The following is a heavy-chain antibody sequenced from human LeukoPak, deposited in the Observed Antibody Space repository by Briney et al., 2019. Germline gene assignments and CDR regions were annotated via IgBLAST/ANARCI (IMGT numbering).Heavy chain of an antibody. Sequence: SETLSLTCTVSGGSISSYYWSWIRQPPGKGLEWIGYIYYSGSTNYNPSLKSGVTISVDTSKNHFSLKLSSVTAADTAVYYCASLGYCSSTSCYGIFDYWGQGTLVTVSS. D-gene: IGHD2-2*01. V-gene: IGHV4-59*12. CDR3: ASLGYCSSTSCYGIFDY. J-gene: IGHJ4*02. CDR2: IYYSGST. CDR1: GGSISSYY.